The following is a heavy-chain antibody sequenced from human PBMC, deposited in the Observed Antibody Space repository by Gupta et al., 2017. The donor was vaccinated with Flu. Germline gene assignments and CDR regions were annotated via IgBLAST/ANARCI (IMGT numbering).Heavy chain of an antibody. J-gene: IGHJ4*02. CDR2: LLPRNGAT. CDR3: VRDKVIMQGISPLAD. V-gene: IGHV1-2*06. D-gene: IGHD1-20*01. Sequence: APGQGLEWMGRLLPRNGATDLAQKFQGRISLTRDTSTATLYMQLTGLRSEDTAVYYCVRDKVIMQGISPLADWGQGSLITVS.